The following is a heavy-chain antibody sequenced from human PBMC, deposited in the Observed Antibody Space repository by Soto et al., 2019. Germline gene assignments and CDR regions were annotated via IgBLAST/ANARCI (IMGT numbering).Heavy chain of an antibody. J-gene: IGHJ6*02. D-gene: IGHD6-13*01. V-gene: IGHV1-2*04. CDR2: INPNSGGT. CDR1: GDTFTGYY. CDR3: ARDLIAAAEAYYGMDV. Sequence: ASVKVSCKASGDTFTGYYMHWVRQAPGQGLEWMGWINPNSGGTNYAQKFQGWVTMTRDTSISTAYMELSRLRSDDTAVYYCARDLIAAAEAYYGMDVWGQGTTVTVSS.